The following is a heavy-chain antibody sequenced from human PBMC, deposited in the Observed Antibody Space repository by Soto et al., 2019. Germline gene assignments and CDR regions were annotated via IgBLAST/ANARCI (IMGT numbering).Heavy chain of an antibody. CDR2: TYYRSKWNN. CDR3: ARDRLSYYFDY. V-gene: IGHV6-1*01. Sequence: SQTLSLTCAISGDSVSSNSAAWNWIRHYPVRGLEWQGRTYYRSKWNNDYAVSVKSRITINPDTSKNQFSLHLNSATTDATAVYYSARDRLSYYFDYWGQGTLVTVSS. D-gene: IGHD3-16*01. J-gene: IGHJ4*02. CDR1: GDSVSSNSAA.